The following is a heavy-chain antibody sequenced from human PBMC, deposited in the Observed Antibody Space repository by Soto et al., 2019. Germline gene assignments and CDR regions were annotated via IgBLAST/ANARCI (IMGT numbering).Heavy chain of an antibody. CDR2: INPGNGDT. V-gene: IGHV1-3*01. J-gene: IGHJ5*02. D-gene: IGHD3-10*01. Sequence: QAQLLQSGAEVKKPGASVRVSCKASGYTFTTYTLQWLRQAPGQRLEWMGWINPGNGDTKYSQTFQGRVTITSDTSASTAYMELSSLRSEDTAVYYCTRDPGRSWFDPWGQGTLVTGSS. CDR1: GYTFTTYT. CDR3: TRDPGRSWFDP.